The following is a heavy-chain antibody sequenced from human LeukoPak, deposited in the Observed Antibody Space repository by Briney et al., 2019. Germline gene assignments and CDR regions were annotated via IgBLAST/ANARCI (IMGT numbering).Heavy chain of an antibody. CDR3: ARGKWELGPREVGAFDI. CDR2: IYPGDSDT. J-gene: IGHJ3*02. Sequence: GESLKISCKGSGYSFTSYWIGWVRQMPGKGLEWMGIIYPGDSDTRYSPSFQGQVTISADKSISTAYLQWSSLKASDTAMYYCARGKWELGPREVGAFDIWGQGTMVTVSS. D-gene: IGHD1-26*01. V-gene: IGHV5-51*01. CDR1: GYSFTSYW.